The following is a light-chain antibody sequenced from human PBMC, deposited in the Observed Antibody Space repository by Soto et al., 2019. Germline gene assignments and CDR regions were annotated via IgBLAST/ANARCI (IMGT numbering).Light chain of an antibody. Sequence: KVMTHSPATLSVSPRQSSTLSSSPSQSVNTNLAWYQQKPGQAPRLLIYGASTRATGIPARFSGSGSGTEFTLTISSLQPDDFATYYCQQYSSSSSGTFGQGTKVDNK. CDR2: GAS. CDR3: QQYSSSSSGT. CDR1: QSVNTN. J-gene: IGKJ1*01. V-gene: IGKV3-15*01.